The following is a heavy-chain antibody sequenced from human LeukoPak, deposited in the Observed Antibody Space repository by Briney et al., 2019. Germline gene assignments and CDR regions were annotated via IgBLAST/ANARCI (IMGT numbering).Heavy chain of an antibody. CDR2: IKQDGSEK. V-gene: IGHV3-7*04. CDR3: ARGWFGELLDAFDI. J-gene: IGHJ3*02. Sequence: GGSLRLSCAASGFTFSSYWMSWVRQAPGKGLEWVANIKQDGSEKYYVDSVKGRFTISRDNAKNSLYLQMSSLRAEDTAVYYCARGWFGELLDAFDIWGQGTMVTVSS. CDR1: GFTFSSYW. D-gene: IGHD3-10*01.